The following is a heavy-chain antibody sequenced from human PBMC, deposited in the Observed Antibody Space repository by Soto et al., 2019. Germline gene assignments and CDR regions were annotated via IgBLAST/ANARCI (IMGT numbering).Heavy chain of an antibody. CDR3: AKSLYGPEY. D-gene: IGHD2-8*01. V-gene: IGHV3-23*01. J-gene: IGHJ4*02. Sequence: EVQLLESGGGLVQPGGSLRLSCAASGITFGNYAMNWVRQAPGEGLEWVSTVSMSGGSTYYGDSVKGRFTISRDNSKNTMYLQMNSLRVEDTDAYYCAKSLYGPEYWGQGTLATVSS. CDR2: VSMSGGST. CDR1: GITFGNYA.